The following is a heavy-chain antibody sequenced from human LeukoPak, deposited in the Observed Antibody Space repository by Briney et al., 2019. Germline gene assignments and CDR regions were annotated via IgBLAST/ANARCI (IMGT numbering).Heavy chain of an antibody. D-gene: IGHD5-18*01. Sequence: GRSLRLSCAASGFTFSSYAMHWVRQAPGKGLEWVAVISYDGGNKYYADSVKGRFTISRDNSKNTLYLQMNSLRAEDTAVYYCARAPRAAHTAMRGPWGQGTLVTVSS. V-gene: IGHV3-30-3*01. J-gene: IGHJ5*02. CDR1: GFTFSSYA. CDR2: ISYDGGNK. CDR3: ARAPRAAHTAMRGP.